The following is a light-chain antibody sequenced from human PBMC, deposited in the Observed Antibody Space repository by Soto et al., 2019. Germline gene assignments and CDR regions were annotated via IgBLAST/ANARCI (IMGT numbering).Light chain of an antibody. V-gene: IGKV3-15*01. CDR2: GAS. Sequence: EIVMTQSPATLSVSPGERATRSCRASQSVSSNLSWYQQKPGQAPRLLIYGASTRATGIPARFSGSGSGTEFTLTISSLQSEDFAVYCCQQYNNWWTFGQGTKVEIK. CDR1: QSVSSN. J-gene: IGKJ1*01. CDR3: QQYNNWWT.